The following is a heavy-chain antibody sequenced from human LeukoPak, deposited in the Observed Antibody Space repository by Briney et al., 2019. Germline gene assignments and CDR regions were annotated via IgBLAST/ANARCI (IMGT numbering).Heavy chain of an antibody. D-gene: IGHD6-13*01. CDR2: IYYSGST. J-gene: IGHJ4*02. CDR1: GGSISSYY. Sequence: SETLSLTCTVSGGSISSYYWSWIRQPPGKGLEWIGYIYYSGSTNYNPSLKSRVTISVDTSKNQFSLKLSSVTAADTAVYYCARAEKAAEFDYWGQGTLVTVSS. CDR3: ARAEKAAEFDY. V-gene: IGHV4-59*01.